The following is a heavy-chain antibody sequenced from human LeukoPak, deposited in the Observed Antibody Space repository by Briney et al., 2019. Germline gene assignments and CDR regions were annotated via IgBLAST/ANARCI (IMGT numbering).Heavy chain of an antibody. CDR1: GYTFTDYY. J-gene: IGHJ4*02. CDR3: ARAISSSSYYFDY. D-gene: IGHD6-13*01. V-gene: IGHV1-2*05. Sequence: ASVKVSCKASGYTFTDYYIHWVRQAPGQGLEWMGRINPNSGGTNYAQKFQGRVTMTRDTSISTAYMELSRLRSDDTVVYYCARAISSSSYYFDYWGQGTLVTVSS. CDR2: INPNSGGT.